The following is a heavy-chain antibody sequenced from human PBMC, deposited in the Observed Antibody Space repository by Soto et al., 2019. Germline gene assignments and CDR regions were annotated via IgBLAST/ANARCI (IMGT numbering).Heavy chain of an antibody. CDR3: VRDDFGLGLDY. CDR1: GGSFSGYY. D-gene: IGHD1-1*01. V-gene: IGHV4-34*01. CDR2: INHSGST. J-gene: IGHJ4*02. Sequence: SETLSLTCAVYGGSFSGYYWSWIRQPPGKGLEWIGEINHSGSTNYNPSLKSRVTISVDNAKSTLYLQMNSLRAEDTGVYYCVRDDFGLGLDYWGLGTLVTVSS.